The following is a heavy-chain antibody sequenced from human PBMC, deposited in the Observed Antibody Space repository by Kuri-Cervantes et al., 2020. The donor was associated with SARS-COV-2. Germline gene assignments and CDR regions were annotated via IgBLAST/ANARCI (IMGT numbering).Heavy chain of an antibody. CDR1: GFTFSSYG. Sequence: GESLKISCAASGFTFSSYGMHWVRQAPGKGLEWVAVIWYDGSNKYYADSVKGRFTISRDNSKSTLYLQMSSLRAENTAVYYCVKDPKGFGVSFLVAAFDIWGQGTMVTVSS. V-gene: IGHV3-30*02. J-gene: IGHJ3*02. D-gene: IGHD3-3*02. CDR3: VKDPKGFGVSFLVAAFDI. CDR2: IWYDGSNK.